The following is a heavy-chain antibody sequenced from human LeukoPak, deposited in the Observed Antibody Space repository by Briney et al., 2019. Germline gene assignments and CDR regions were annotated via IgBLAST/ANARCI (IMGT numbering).Heavy chain of an antibody. CDR3: AKLGYCSSTSCSMGGLDF. V-gene: IGHV3-23*01. CDR2: ISGSGGST. Sequence: GGSLRLSCAASGFTFSSYAMSWVRQAPGKGLERVSGISGSGGSTYYADSVTGRFTISRDNSKNTLYLQMNSLRAEDTAIYYCAKLGYCSSTSCSMGGLDFWGQGTLVTVSS. D-gene: IGHD2-2*01. J-gene: IGHJ4*02. CDR1: GFTFSSYA.